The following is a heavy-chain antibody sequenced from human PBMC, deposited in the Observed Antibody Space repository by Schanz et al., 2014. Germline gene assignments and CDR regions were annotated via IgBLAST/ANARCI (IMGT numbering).Heavy chain of an antibody. V-gene: IGHV1-69*02. Sequence: VQLEQSGAEVKKPGSSVKVSCKASGGTFNSYTINWVRQAPGQGLEWMGRIIPSLGLAKYEQKFQGRVTITADRSTSTAYMELSSLRSEDTAVYYCARGPSQGYSYGHNIGAYYYGMDVWGQGTTVTVSS. CDR3: ARGPSQGYSYGHNIGAYYYGMDV. CDR2: IIPSLGLA. D-gene: IGHD5-18*01. CDR1: GGTFNSYT. J-gene: IGHJ6*02.